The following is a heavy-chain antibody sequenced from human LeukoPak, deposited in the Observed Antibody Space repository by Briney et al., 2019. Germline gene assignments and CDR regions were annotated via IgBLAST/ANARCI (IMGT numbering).Heavy chain of an antibody. CDR3: ARAEGYCSSTSCYIWMDV. CDR1: GGSISSGSYY. V-gene: IGHV4-61*02. D-gene: IGHD2-2*02. Sequence: SETLSLTCTVSGGSISSGSYYWSWIRQPAGKGLEWIGRIYASGSTNYNPSLKSRVTISVDTSKNQFSLKLSSVTAADTAVYYCARAEGYCSSTSCYIWMDVWGKGTTVTVSS. J-gene: IGHJ6*04. CDR2: IYASGST.